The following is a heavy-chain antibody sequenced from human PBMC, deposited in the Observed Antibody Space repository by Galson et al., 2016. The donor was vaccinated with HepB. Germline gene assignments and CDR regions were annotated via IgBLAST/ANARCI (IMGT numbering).Heavy chain of an antibody. CDR2: FYNRGST. J-gene: IGHJ6*02. Sequence: TLSLTCTVSGGSIDRDGYYWSWIRQPPGKGLEWIGYFYNRGSTHLNPSLQSRVSISQAPSRNQFPLRLTSVAAADTAVYYCARNSWGITFGGVIVPGYDYVMGVWGQGAPVIVSS. D-gene: IGHD3-16*02. CDR3: ARNSWGITFGGVIVPGYDYVMGV. CDR1: GGSIDRDGYY. V-gene: IGHV4-31*03.